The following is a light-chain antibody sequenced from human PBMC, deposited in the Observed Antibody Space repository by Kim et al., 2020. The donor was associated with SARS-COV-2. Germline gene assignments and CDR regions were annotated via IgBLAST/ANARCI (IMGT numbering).Light chain of an antibody. CDR3: QQSFNSPYT. CDR2: AAS. Sequence: SASVGDRVTITCRARQTISTYLNWYQQKPGKAPRLLIYAASILQSGVPSRFSGSTSGADFTLTISSLQPEDFATYYCQQSFNSPYTFGQGTKLEI. J-gene: IGKJ2*01. CDR1: QTISTY. V-gene: IGKV1-39*01.